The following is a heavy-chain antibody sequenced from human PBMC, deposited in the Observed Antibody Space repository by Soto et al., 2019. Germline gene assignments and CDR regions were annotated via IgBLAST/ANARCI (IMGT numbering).Heavy chain of an antibody. D-gene: IGHD3-22*01. CDR2: IYYSGST. CDR1: GGSVSSGGYY. J-gene: IGHJ4*02. CDR3: ARSIIYDSSGSTDY. V-gene: IGHV4-61*08. Sequence: QVQLQESGPGLMKPSETLSLTCTVSGGSVSSGGYYWTWIRQAPGKGLEWIGNIYYSGSTNFNPALKNRVTIGVDTSYNPFSLKLSSVTAADTAVYYCARSIIYDSSGSTDYWGQGTLVTVSS.